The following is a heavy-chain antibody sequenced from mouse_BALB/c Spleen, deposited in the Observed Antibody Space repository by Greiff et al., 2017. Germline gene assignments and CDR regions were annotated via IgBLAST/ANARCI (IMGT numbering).Heavy chain of an antibody. CDR2: IWAGGST. Sequence: VKLVESGPGLMAPSQSLSITCTVSGFSLTSYGVHWVRQPPGKGLEWLGVIWAGGSTNYNSALMSRLSISKDNSKSQVFLKMNSLQTDGTAMYYCAREGDYRYDDAMDYWGQGTSVTVSS. J-gene: IGHJ4*01. D-gene: IGHD2-14*01. V-gene: IGHV2-9*02. CDR3: AREGDYRYDDAMDY. CDR1: GFSLTSYG.